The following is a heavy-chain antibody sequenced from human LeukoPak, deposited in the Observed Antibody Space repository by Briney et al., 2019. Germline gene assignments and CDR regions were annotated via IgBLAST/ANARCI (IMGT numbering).Heavy chain of an antibody. V-gene: IGHV4-4*07. J-gene: IGHJ4*02. CDR3: ARVAVAGADY. CDR2: IYTTGST. Sequence: SSETLSLTCTVSDASISSYSWSWIRQPAGKGLEWIGHIYTTGSTNYNPSLKSRVTMSVDTSKNQFSLRLSSVTAADTAVYYCARVAVAGADYWGQGTLVTVSS. CDR1: DASISSYS. D-gene: IGHD6-19*01.